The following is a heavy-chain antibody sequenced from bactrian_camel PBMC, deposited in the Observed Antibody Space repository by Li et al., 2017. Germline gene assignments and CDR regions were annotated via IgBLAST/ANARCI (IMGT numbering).Heavy chain of an antibody. J-gene: IGHJ4*01. Sequence: VKLVESGGTLVQPGGSLRLSCAASGFTLSTSAMSRVRQAPGMGLECVSSINPGSGTTSYADSVKGRFTISRDNAKNALYLQMNSLKTEDTAMYYCANVFSGWVPNNYWGQGTQVTVS. CDR3: ANVFSGWVPNNY. CDR1: GFTLSTSA. D-gene: IGHD5*01. CDR2: INPGSGTT. V-gene: IGHV3S31*01.